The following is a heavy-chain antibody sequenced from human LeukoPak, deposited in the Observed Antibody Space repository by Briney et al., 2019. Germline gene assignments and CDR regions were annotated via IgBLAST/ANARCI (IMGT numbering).Heavy chain of an antibody. V-gene: IGHV1-18*01. CDR3: ARKSIFGVVIDFDY. J-gene: IGHJ4*02. Sequence: ASVKVSCKASGYTFTIYGISWVRQAPGQGLEWMGWISAYNGNTNYAQKLQGRLTMTTDTSTSTAYMELRSLRSDDTAVYYCARKSIFGVVIDFDYWGQGTLVTVSS. CDR2: ISAYNGNT. D-gene: IGHD3-3*01. CDR1: GYTFTIYG.